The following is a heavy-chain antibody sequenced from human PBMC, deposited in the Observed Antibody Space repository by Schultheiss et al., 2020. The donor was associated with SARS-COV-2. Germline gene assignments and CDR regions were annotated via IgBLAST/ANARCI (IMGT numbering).Heavy chain of an antibody. J-gene: IGHJ4*02. V-gene: IGHV3-23*01. CDR1: GFTFSSYV. Sequence: GGSLRLSCAASGFTFSSYVMNWVRQAPGKGLEWVSDLSVSGSTYYADSVKGRFIISRDNSKNTLYLQMNSLRAEDTAIYYCAKKHGSGSPYFDYWGQGTLVTVSS. CDR3: AKKHGSGSPYFDY. D-gene: IGHD3-10*01. CDR2: LSVSGST.